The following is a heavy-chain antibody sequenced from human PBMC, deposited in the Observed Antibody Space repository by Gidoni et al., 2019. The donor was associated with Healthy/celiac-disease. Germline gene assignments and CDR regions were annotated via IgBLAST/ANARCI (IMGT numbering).Heavy chain of an antibody. CDR3: ARDQDRTGLMITFGGVIVTNRHYFDY. D-gene: IGHD3-16*02. CDR1: GYPFTSYG. V-gene: IGHV1-18*01. Sequence: QVQLVQSGAEVKKPGASVKVSCKASGYPFTSYGISWVRQAPGQGLEWMGWISVYNGNTNYAQKRQGRVTMTTDTSTSTAYMELRSLRSDDTAVYYCARDQDRTGLMITFGGVIVTNRHYFDYWGQGTLVTVSS. J-gene: IGHJ4*02. CDR2: ISVYNGNT.